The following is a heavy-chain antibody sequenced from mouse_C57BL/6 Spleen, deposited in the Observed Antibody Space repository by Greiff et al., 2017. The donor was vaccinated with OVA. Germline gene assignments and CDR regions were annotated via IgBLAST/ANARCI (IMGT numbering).Heavy chain of an antibody. CDR3: TRKPAYSGNAMDY. D-gene: IGHD2-10*01. CDR2: IDPETGGT. Sequence: VKLQESGAELVRPGASVTLSCKASGYTFTDYEMHWVKQTPVHGLEWIGAIDPETGGTAYNQKFKGKAILTADKSSSTAYMELRSLTSEDSAVYYCTRKPAYSGNAMDYWGQGTSVTVSS. CDR1: GYTFTDYE. J-gene: IGHJ4*01. V-gene: IGHV1-15*01.